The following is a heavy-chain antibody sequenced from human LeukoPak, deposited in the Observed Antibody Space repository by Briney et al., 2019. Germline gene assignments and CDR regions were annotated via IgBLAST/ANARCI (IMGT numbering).Heavy chain of an antibody. CDR2: IYPGDSDT. Sequence: GESLKISCKGSGYSFTSYWIGWVRQMPGKGLEWMGIIYPGDSDTRYSPSFQGQVTISADKSISTAYLQWSSLRASDTAMYYCARPGRRTSCGGNSEDAFDIWGQGTMVTVSS. CDR1: GYSFTSYW. V-gene: IGHV5-51*01. J-gene: IGHJ3*02. D-gene: IGHD4-23*01. CDR3: ARPGRRTSCGGNSEDAFDI.